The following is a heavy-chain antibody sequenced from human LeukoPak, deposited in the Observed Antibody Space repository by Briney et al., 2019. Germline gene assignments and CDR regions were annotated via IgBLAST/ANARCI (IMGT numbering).Heavy chain of an antibody. CDR3: VKTFIQPYFDY. CDR2: ISSNGGST. Sequence: PGGSLRLSCSASGFTFSSYAMHWVRQAPGKGLEYVSDISSNGGSTYYADSVKGRFTISRDNSMNTLYLQMSSLRAEDTAVYYCVKTFIQPYFDYWGQGTLVTVSS. J-gene: IGHJ4*02. CDR1: GFTFSSYA. D-gene: IGHD5-18*01. V-gene: IGHV3-64D*06.